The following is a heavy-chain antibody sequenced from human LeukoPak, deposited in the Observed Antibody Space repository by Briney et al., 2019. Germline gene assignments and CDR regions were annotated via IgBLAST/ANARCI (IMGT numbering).Heavy chain of an antibody. Sequence: GGSLRLSCAASGFTFSSYAMHWVRQAPGKGLEWVVVISYDGSNKYYADSVKGRFTISRDNSKSTLYLQMNSLRAEDTAVYYCARDEGTNWFDPWGQGTLVTVSS. CDR2: ISYDGSNK. D-gene: IGHD1-1*01. CDR1: GFTFSSYA. V-gene: IGHV3-30-3*01. J-gene: IGHJ5*02. CDR3: ARDEGTNWFDP.